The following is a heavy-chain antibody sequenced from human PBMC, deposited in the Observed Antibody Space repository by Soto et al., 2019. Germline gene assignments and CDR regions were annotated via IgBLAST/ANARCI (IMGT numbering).Heavy chain of an antibody. CDR1: GGSISSGDYY. D-gene: IGHD2-15*01. V-gene: IGHV4-30-4*02. CDR3: ARFPNPCSGGSCYNGENWFDP. J-gene: IGHJ5*02. Sequence: SETLSLTCTVSGGSISSGDYYWSWIRQPPGKGLEWIGYIYYSGSTYYNPSLKSRVTISVDTSKNQFSLKLSSVTAADTAVYYCARFPNPCSGGSCYNGENWFDPWGQGTLVTVSS. CDR2: IYYSGST.